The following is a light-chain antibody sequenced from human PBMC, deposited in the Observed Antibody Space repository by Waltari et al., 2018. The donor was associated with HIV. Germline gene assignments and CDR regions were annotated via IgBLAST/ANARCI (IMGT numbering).Light chain of an antibody. CDR2: SHS. Sequence: SLLTQTPSPSAAPGQRVNVACSRSRSSLATTSVSWDQQVPGAAPNLVIYSHSHRLSGVPDRFSGSKTGTSASLTISALRSEDEAIYYCATWAESLSAWVFGGGTKVTV. CDR3: ATWAESLSAWV. J-gene: IGLJ3*02. V-gene: IGLV1-47*02. CDR1: RSSLATTS.